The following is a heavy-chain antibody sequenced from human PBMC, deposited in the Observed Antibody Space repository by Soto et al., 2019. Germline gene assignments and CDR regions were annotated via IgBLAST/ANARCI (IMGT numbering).Heavy chain of an antibody. CDR3: ARGITLPTPLDY. V-gene: IGHV1-3*05. CDR1: GYTFSTYA. J-gene: IGHJ4*02. Sequence: QVQLVQSGAEEKKPGASVKDSCKASGYTFSTYAMHWVRQAPGHRLEWMGWINAGNGNTKYSQKFQGRVTITRDTSASTAYRELSSLRSEDTAVYYCARGITLPTPLDYWGQGTLVTVSS. D-gene: IGHD1-20*01. CDR2: INAGNGNT.